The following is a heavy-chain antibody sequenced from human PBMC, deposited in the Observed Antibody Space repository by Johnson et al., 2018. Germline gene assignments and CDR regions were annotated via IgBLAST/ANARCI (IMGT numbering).Heavy chain of an antibody. V-gene: IGHV3-21*01. D-gene: IGHD6-19*01. Sequence: VQLVQSGGGLVKPGGSLRLSCAASGFTFSSYSMNWVRKAPGKGLEWVSSISSISSYTYYADSVKGRFTIARDNAKNALYLQMNSLRAEEPAVYYLARDGIAVAGKDYYYYGMDVWGQGTTVTVSS. J-gene: IGHJ6*02. CDR2: ISSISSYT. CDR3: ARDGIAVAGKDYYYYGMDV. CDR1: GFTFSSYS.